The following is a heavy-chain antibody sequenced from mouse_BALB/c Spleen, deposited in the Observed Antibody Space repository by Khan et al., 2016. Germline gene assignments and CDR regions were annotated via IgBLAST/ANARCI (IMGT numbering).Heavy chain of an antibody. CDR2: INTNTGEP. CDR1: GYTFTNYG. D-gene: IGHD1-1*01. V-gene: IGHV9-3*02. Sequence: QIQLVQSGPDLKKPGETVKISCKASGYTFTNYGMHWVKQAPGKGLKWMGWINTNTGEPTYAEEFKGRFAFSLETSATTAYLQINNLKNEDTATYFCAEDYYGRNWFAYWGQGTLVTVSA. CDR3: AEDYYGRNWFAY. J-gene: IGHJ3*01.